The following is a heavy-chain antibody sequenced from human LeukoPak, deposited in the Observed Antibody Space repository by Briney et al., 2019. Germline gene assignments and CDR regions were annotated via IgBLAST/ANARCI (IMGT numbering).Heavy chain of an antibody. CDR2: INTNTGNP. D-gene: IGHD2-8*01. CDR1: GYTFTSYA. Sequence: ASVKVSCKASGYTFTSYAMNWVRQAPGQGLEWMGWINTNTGNPTYAQGFTGRFVFSLDTSVSTAYLQISSLKAEDTAVYYCASPRCTNGVCYIDYWGQGTLVTVSS. J-gene: IGHJ4*02. V-gene: IGHV7-4-1*02. CDR3: ASPRCTNGVCYIDY.